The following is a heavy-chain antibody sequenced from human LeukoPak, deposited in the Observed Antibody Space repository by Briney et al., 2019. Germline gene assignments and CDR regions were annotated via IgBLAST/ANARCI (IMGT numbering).Heavy chain of an antibody. V-gene: IGHV1-69*01. D-gene: IGHD3-3*01. Sequence: ASVKVSCKASGGTFSSYAINWVRQAPGQGLEWMGGIIPIFGTANYAQKFQGRVTITADESTSTAYMELSSLRSEDTAVYYCALDNYDFWSGYRIDYWGQGTLVTVSS. J-gene: IGHJ4*02. CDR3: ALDNYDFWSGYRIDY. CDR1: GGTFSSYA. CDR2: IIPIFGTA.